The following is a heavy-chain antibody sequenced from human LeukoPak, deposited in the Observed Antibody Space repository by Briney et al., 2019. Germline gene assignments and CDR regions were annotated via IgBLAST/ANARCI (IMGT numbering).Heavy chain of an antibody. V-gene: IGHV6-1*01. D-gene: IGHD2-2*01. J-gene: IGHJ5*02. CDR1: GDSVSSNSVT. CDR2: TYYRSTWYN. CDR3: ARRLTQYDCFDP. Sequence: SQTLSLTCAVSGDSVSSNSVTWNWIRQSPSRGLEWLGRTYYRSTWYNDYAVSVRGRITVNPDTSKNQFSLHLNSVTPEDTAVYYCARRLTQYDCFDPWGQGILVTVS.